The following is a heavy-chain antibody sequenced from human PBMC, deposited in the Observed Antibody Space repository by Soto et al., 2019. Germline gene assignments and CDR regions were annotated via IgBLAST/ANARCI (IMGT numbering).Heavy chain of an antibody. CDR1: GGSISSSSYY. J-gene: IGHJ4*02. D-gene: IGHD5-12*01. V-gene: IGHV4-39*01. CDR3: ARHVSVSGYGSYIDQ. CDR2: IDSSGST. Sequence: QLQLQESGPGLLKPSETLSLTCTVSGGSISSSSYYWGWIRQPPGKGLEWFGSIDSSGSTYYNPSLKSRVAISVDTSKNQFSLRLTSVTAADTAMYYCARHVSVSGYGSYIDQWGQGTLVTVSS.